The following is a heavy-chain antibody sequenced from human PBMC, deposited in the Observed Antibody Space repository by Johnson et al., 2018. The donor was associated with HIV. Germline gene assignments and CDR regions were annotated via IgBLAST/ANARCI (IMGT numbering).Heavy chain of an antibody. J-gene: IGHJ3*02. CDR2: INPDGSST. D-gene: IGHD2-15*01. V-gene: IGHV3-74*01. CDR1: GFTFSGYW. CDR3: ARDSVILVDGAFDI. Sequence: VQLVESGGGLVQPGGSLRLSCAASGFTFSGYWVYWVRQAPGKGLVWVSRINPDGSSTDYADSVKGRFTISRDNAKNSLYLQMNSLRAEDTALYYCARDSVILVDGAFDIWGQGTMVTVSS.